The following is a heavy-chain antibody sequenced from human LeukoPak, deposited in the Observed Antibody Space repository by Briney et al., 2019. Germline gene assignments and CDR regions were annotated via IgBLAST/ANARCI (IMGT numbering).Heavy chain of an antibody. V-gene: IGHV3-11*06. CDR1: GFPFSDFY. CDR2: ISGTSRST. J-gene: IGHJ3*02. Sequence: PGGPLRLSCAASGFPFSDFYMTWIRQAPGKGLEWVSHISGTSRSTYYADSVKGRFTISRDNAKNSVYLQMNSLRDEDTAVYYCAGDRNYAFHIWGQGTMVTVSS. D-gene: IGHD1-7*01. CDR3: AGDRNYAFHI.